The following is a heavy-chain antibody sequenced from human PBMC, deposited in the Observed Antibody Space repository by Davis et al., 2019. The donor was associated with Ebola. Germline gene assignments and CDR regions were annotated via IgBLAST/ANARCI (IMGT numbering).Heavy chain of an antibody. CDR1: GYTFNNHA. D-gene: IGHD3-3*01. V-gene: IGHV1-3*01. CDR2: INAAYGDI. J-gene: IGHJ6*02. CDR3: ARNPDYDFWSGYWTLDV. Sequence: ASVKVSCKASGYTFNNHAIHWVRQAPGQRLEWMGWINAAYGDIKYSQQFQGRLTIIRDTSASTAYMELNSLGSEDTAVYYCARNPDYDFWSGYWTLDVWGQGTTVTVSS.